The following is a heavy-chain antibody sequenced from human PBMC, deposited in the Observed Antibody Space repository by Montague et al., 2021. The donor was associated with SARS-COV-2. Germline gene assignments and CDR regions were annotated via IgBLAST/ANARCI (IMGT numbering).Heavy chain of an antibody. D-gene: IGHD2-8*01. CDR3: ARISYAHPGDY. CDR1: GDSVSSNIAA. CDR2: TYYRSQWNY. J-gene: IGHJ4*01. Sequence: CPIPGDSVSSNIAAWSWIRQSPPRGLEWLGRTYYRSQWNYDFAVSVKSRITIVPDTTKNQFSLQLNSVSPEDTAMDYCARISYAHPGDYWGPGTLVTVSS. V-gene: IGHV6-1*01.